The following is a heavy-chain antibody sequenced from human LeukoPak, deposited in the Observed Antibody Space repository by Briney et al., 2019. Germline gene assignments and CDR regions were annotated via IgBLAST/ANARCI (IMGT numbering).Heavy chain of an antibody. CDR1: GYSISSGYY. D-gene: IGHD3-3*01. V-gene: IGHV4-38-2*02. CDR2: IYYSGST. Sequence: PSETLSLTCTVSGYSISSGYYWGWIRQPPGKGLEWIGSIYYSGSTYYNPSLKSRVTISVDKSKNQFSLKLSSVTAADTAVYYCAREGYDDSGAWYFDLWGRGTLVTVSS. J-gene: IGHJ2*01. CDR3: AREGYDDSGAWYFDL.